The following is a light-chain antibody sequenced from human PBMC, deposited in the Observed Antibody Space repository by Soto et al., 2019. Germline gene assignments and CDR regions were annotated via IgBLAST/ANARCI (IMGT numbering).Light chain of an antibody. V-gene: IGKV1-6*01. CDR2: DSS. Sequence: IHGTHAPATLSASVGDRVTITCLASQTISTWMAWYQQKPGKAPKLLVYDSSTLQSGVPSRFSGSGSGTDFTLTISSLQPEDSAIYYCLHDYNYPLTFGEGTKVDI. J-gene: IGKJ4*01. CDR1: QTISTW. CDR3: LHDYNYPLT.